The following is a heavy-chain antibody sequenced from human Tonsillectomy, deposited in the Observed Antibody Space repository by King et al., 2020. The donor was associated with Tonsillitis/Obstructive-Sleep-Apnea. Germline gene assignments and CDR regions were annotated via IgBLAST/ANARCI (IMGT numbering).Heavy chain of an antibody. Sequence: VQLVESGAEVKKPGASVKVSCKASGYTFTSYYMHWVRQAPGQGLEWMGIINPSDSGTKYAQKFQGRVTLTRDTSTSTVHMELSSLRSEDTAVYYCAREALAAAGTILDYWGQGTLVTVSS. CDR3: AREALAAAGTILDY. CDR2: INPSDSGT. J-gene: IGHJ4*02. D-gene: IGHD6-13*01. V-gene: IGHV1-46*01. CDR1: GYTFTSYY.